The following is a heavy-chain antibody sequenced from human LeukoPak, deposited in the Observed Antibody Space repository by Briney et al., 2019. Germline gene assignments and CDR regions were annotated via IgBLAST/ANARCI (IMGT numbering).Heavy chain of an antibody. CDR2: VRYDGSEK. CDR1: GFTFNRYA. V-gene: IGHV3-30*02. Sequence: GGSLRLSCAASGFTFNRYAMHWVRQAPGKGLEWATFVRYDGSEKYYVDSVKGRFTISRDNLKNTLYLQMSSLRDEDTAVYYCAKAYSTCSFGYPDAFDMWGQGTMVIVSS. CDR3: AKAYSTCSFGYPDAFDM. J-gene: IGHJ3*02. D-gene: IGHD5-18*01.